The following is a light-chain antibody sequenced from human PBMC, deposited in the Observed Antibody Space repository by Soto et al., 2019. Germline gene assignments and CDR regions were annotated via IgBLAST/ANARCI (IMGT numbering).Light chain of an antibody. Sequence: EMMLTPSPGTLSLSPGDRATLSCRASQIVSTNLAWYQQTPGQVPSLLIYGASTRASGIPARFSGSGSGTEFTLTIGSLQSEDFAVYYCQQYSSSPSFGQGTRLEIK. J-gene: IGKJ5*01. CDR2: GAS. CDR3: QQYSSSPS. V-gene: IGKV3-15*01. CDR1: QIVSTN.